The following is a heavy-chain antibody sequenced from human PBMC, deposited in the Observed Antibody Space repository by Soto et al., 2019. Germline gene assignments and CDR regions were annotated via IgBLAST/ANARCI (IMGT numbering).Heavy chain of an antibody. J-gene: IGHJ4*02. CDR3: ARWRDSSGYWGFDY. D-gene: IGHD3-22*01. CDR2: LFSNDEK. Sequence: QVTLKESGPVLVKPTEPLTLTCTVSGFSLSNARMGVSWIRQPPGKALERLAHLFSNDEKSYSTSLKSRLTLTKDTSKSQVVLTRTNMDPVDTATYYGARWRDSSGYWGFDYWGQGTLVTVSS. CDR1: GFSLSNARMG. V-gene: IGHV2-26*01.